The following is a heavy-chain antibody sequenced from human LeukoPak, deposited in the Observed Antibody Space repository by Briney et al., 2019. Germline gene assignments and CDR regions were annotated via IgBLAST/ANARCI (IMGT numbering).Heavy chain of an antibody. CDR3: TTRYIVATTRAANFDY. J-gene: IGHJ4*02. D-gene: IGHD5-12*01. V-gene: IGHV3-15*01. CDR1: GFTFSNAW. CDR2: IKSKTDGGTT. Sequence: GGSLRLSCAASGFTFSNAWMSWVRQAPGKGVEWVGRIKSKTDGGTTDYAAPVKGRFTISRDDSKNTLYLQMNSLKTEDTAVYYCTTRYIVATTRAANFDYWGQGTLVTVSS.